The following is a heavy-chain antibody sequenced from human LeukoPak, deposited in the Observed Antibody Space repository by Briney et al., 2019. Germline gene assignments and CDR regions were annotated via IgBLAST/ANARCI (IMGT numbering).Heavy chain of an antibody. CDR2: IYYSGST. D-gene: IGHD3-3*01. Sequence: SETLSLTCTVSGGSISSGDYYWSWIRQPPGKGLEWIGYIYYSGSTYYSPSLKSRVTISVDTSKNQFSLKLSSVTAADTAVYYCARGANNFWSGYYPAYYYYGMDVWGQGTTVTVSS. J-gene: IGHJ6*02. CDR3: ARGANNFWSGYYPAYYYYGMDV. V-gene: IGHV4-30-4*01. CDR1: GGSISSGDYY.